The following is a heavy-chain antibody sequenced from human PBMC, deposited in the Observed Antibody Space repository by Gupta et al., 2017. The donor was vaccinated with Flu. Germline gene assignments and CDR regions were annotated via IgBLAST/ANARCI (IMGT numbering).Heavy chain of an antibody. D-gene: IGHD6-19*01. CDR1: GFTFDDYA. V-gene: IGHV3-9*01. CDR2: ISWNSGSI. CDR3: AKESGIAVAGNNAFDI. Sequence: EVQLVESGGGLVQPGRSLRLSCSASGFTFDDYAMHWVRQAPGKGLEWVSGISWNSGSIGYADSVKGRFTISRDNAKNSLYLQMNSLRAEDTALYYCAKESGIAVAGNNAFDIGGQGTMVTVSS. J-gene: IGHJ3*02.